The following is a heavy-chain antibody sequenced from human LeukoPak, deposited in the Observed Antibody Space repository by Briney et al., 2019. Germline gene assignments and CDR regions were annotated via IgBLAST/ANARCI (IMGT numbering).Heavy chain of an antibody. Sequence: PSKTLSLTCAVYGGSFSGYYWSWIRQPPGKGLEWIGEINHSGSTNYNPSLKSRVTISVDTSKNQFSLKLSSVTAADAAVYYCARGQDYYDSSGYYWGYYYYMDVWGKGTTVTVSS. CDR2: INHSGST. CDR1: GGSFSGYY. D-gene: IGHD3-22*01. J-gene: IGHJ6*03. V-gene: IGHV4-34*01. CDR3: ARGQDYYDSSGYYWGYYYYMDV.